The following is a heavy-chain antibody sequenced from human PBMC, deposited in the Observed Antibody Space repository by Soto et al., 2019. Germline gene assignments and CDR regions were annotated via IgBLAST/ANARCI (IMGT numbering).Heavy chain of an antibody. V-gene: IGHV1-18*01. CDR1: GYRFTTYA. CDR3: ARGKFYFDN. Sequence: QVQLVQSETEVKKPGASVKVSCKASGYRFTTYAITWVRQAPGQGLEWRGWISPHNNNTEYVQKFQGRVAMTADTSTSTTYMEVRSLRSDDSALYYCARGKFYFDNWGQGTLVTVSS. J-gene: IGHJ4*02. CDR2: ISPHNNNT.